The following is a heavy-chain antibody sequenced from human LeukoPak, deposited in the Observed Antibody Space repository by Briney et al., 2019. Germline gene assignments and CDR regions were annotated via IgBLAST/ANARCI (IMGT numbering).Heavy chain of an antibody. J-gene: IGHJ4*02. Sequence: GGSLRLSCAASGFTFSSYGMHWVRQAPGKGLEWVAVISYDGSNKYYADSVKGRFTISRDNSKNTLYLQMNSLRAEDTAVYYCAKDPGVRYFDWLIPGSDYWGQGTLVTVSS. V-gene: IGHV3-30*18. D-gene: IGHD3-9*01. CDR3: AKDPGVRYFDWLIPGSDY. CDR1: GFTFSSYG. CDR2: ISYDGSNK.